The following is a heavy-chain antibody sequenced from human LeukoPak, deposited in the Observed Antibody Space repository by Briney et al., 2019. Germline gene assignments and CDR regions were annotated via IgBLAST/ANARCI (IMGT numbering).Heavy chain of an antibody. J-gene: IGHJ6*03. CDR2: INSDGSST. Sequence: RGSLRLSCAASGFTFSSYWMHWVRQAPGKGLVWVSRINSDGSSTSYADSVKGRFTIPRDNAKNTLYLQMNSLRAEDTAVYYCASDMKYYYYYMDVWGKGTTVSVSS. D-gene: IGHD3-16*01. CDR1: GFTFSSYW. V-gene: IGHV3-74*01. CDR3: ASDMKYYYYYMDV.